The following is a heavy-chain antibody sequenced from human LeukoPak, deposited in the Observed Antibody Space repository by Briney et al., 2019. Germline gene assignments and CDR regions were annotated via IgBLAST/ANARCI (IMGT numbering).Heavy chain of an antibody. D-gene: IGHD4/OR15-4a*01. J-gene: IGHJ4*02. CDR2: ISYDGSNK. Sequence: GRSLRLSCAASGFTFSSYAMHWVRQAPGTGLEWVALISYDGSNKYYADSVKGRFTISRDNSKNTLFLQMNSLRAEDTAVYFCARVHGAYPFDYWGQGTLVTVSS. CDR1: GFTFSSYA. CDR3: ARVHGAYPFDY. V-gene: IGHV3-30*04.